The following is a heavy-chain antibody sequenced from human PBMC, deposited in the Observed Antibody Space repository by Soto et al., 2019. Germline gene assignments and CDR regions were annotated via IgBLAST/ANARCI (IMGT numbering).Heavy chain of an antibody. V-gene: IGHV4-34*01. CDR1: GGSFSGYY. CDR3: ARSTIIYYDILTGWNWFDP. CDR2: INHSGST. Sequence: SETLSLTCAVYGGSFSGYYWSWIHQPPGKGLEWIGEINHSGSTNYNPSLKSRVTISVDTSKNQFSLKLSSVTAADTAVYYCARSTIIYYDILTGWNWFDPWGQGTLVTVSS. J-gene: IGHJ5*02. D-gene: IGHD3-9*01.